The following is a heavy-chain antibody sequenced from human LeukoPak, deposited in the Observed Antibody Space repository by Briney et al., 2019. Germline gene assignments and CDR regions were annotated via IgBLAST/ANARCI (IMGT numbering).Heavy chain of an antibody. V-gene: IGHV4-61*09. CDR3: ARAGGSVGWYGTIDS. CDR1: GGSISSGSFY. CDR2: IYTSGST. D-gene: IGHD6-19*01. J-gene: IGHJ4*02. Sequence: SQTLSLTCTVSGGSISSGSFYWGWIRQPAGKGLEWIGHIYTSGSTSYSPSLQRRVTISVDTSKHQFSLKVPSVTAADTAVYYCARAGGSVGWYGTIDSWGQGTLVTVSS.